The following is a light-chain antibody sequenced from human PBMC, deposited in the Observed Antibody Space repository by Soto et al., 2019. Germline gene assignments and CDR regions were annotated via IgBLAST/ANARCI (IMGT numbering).Light chain of an antibody. CDR2: AAS. J-gene: IGKJ4*01. Sequence: DIQMTQSPSSVSASVGDRVIITCRASQDIDTYLAWYQLKPGKAPSLLIYAASNLQDEVPSRFSGSGSGTDFTLSISSLQPEDFATYYCQQAKGFPLTFGGGTKVESK. V-gene: IGKV1-12*01. CDR3: QQAKGFPLT. CDR1: QDIDTY.